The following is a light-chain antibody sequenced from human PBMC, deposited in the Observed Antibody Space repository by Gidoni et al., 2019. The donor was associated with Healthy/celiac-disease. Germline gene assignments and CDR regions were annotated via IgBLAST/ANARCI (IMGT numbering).Light chain of an antibody. CDR1: GLPNQY. CDR2: KDT. V-gene: IGLV3-25*03. Sequence: SYVLPQPPSVSVSPGQTARITCSGDGLPNQYSYWYQHKPGQAPVLVIYKDTERPSGIPERFSGSSSGTTVTLTISGVQAEDEADYDCQSADSSGTYYVFGTGTKVTVL. J-gene: IGLJ1*01. CDR3: QSADSSGTYYV.